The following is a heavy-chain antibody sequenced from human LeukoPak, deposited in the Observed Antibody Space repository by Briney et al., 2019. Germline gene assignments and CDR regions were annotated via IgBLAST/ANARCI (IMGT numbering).Heavy chain of an antibody. V-gene: IGHV1-8*01. CDR3: ARGPGCVSTSCPYHFDY. J-gene: IGHJ4*02. CDR2: MNPNSGNT. Sequence: ASVKGSCKASGYTFTNYDINWVRQASGQGLDWIGWMNPNSGNTGYAQKFQGRVTMTRNTSISTAYMEVSSLSSEDTAVYYCARGPGCVSTSCPYHFDYWGQGTLVTVSS. CDR1: GYTFTNYD. D-gene: IGHD2-2*01.